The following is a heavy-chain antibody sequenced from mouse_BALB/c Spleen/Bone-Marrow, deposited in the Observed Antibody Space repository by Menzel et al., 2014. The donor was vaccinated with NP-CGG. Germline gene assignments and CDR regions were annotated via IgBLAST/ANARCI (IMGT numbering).Heavy chain of an antibody. D-gene: IGHD2-14*01. CDR2: ISFDGTN. J-gene: IGHJ2*01. Sequence: EVKLQESGPGLVKPSQSLSLTCSVTGYSITSSYFWNWIRQFPGNKLEWMGYISFDGTNNYNPSLKNRISITRDTSKNQFFPKLSSVTTEDTATFYCARTYYRYGAYYFDTWGQGTTLTVSS. V-gene: IGHV3-6*02. CDR1: GYSITSSYF. CDR3: ARTYYRYGAYYFDT.